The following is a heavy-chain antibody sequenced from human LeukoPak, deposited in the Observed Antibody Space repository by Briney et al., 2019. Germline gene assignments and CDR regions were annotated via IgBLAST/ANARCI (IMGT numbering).Heavy chain of an antibody. V-gene: IGHV4-39*01. J-gene: IGHJ4*02. CDR3: ARLNYYDISGLPGDY. Sequence: PSETLSLTCTVSGGSISSSSYYWGWIRQPPGKGLEWIGSIYYSGSTYYNPSLKSRVTISVETSKNQFSLKLSSVTAADTAVYYCARLNYYDISGLPGDYWGQGTLVTVSS. CDR1: GGSISSSSYY. D-gene: IGHD3-22*01. CDR2: IYYSGST.